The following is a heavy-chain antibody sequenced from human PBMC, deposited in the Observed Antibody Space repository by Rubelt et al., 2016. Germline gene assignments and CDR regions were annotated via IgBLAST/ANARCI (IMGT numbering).Heavy chain of an antibody. J-gene: IGHJ4*02. D-gene: IGHD5-12*01. CDR1: GGSFSGYY. CDR3: ARERRGYSGYVDY. CDR2: INHSGST. V-gene: IGHV4-34*01. Sequence: QVQLQQWGAGLLKPSETLSLTCAVYGGSFSGYYWSWIRQPPGKGLEWIGEINHSGSTNNKPSLRSRVTRSVDTAKNQFALRLSSVTAADTAVYYCARERRGYSGYVDYWGQGTLVTVSS.